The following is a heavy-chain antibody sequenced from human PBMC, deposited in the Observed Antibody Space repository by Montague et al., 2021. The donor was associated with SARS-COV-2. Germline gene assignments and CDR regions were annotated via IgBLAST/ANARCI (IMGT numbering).Heavy chain of an antibody. J-gene: IGHJ6*03. V-gene: IGHV4-61*02. CDR3: ASGIAATYYYYMDV. D-gene: IGHD6-13*01. CDR1: GGSISSGSYY. CDR2: IYTSGST. Sequence: TLSLTCTVSGGSISSGSYYWSWIRPPAGKGLEWIGRIYTSGSTNYNPSLKSRVTISVDTSKHQFSLKLSSVTAADTAVYYCASGIAATYYYYMDVWGKGTAVTDSS.